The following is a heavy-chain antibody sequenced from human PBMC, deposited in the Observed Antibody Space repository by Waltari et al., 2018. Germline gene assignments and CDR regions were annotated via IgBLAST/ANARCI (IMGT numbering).Heavy chain of an antibody. CDR1: GGSFSGYY. CDR2: INHSGST. J-gene: IGHJ2*01. V-gene: IGHV4-34*01. Sequence: QVQLQQWGAGLLKPSETLSLTCAVYGGSFSGYYWSWIRQPPGKGLEWIGEINHSGSTTSNPSLKSRVTISVDTSKNQFSLKLSSVTAADTAVYYCARGGTYYDFWSGYPHWYLDLWGRGTLVTVSS. CDR3: ARGGTYYDFWSGYPHWYLDL. D-gene: IGHD3-3*01.